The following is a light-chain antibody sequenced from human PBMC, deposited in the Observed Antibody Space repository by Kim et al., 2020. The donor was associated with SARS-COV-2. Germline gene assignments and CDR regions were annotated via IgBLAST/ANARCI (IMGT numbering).Light chain of an antibody. CDR3: QAWDISTYV. CDR2: QDS. J-gene: IGLJ1*01. V-gene: IGLV3-1*01. Sequence: SYELTQPPSVSVSPGQTASITCSGDKLGDKYACWYQQKPGQSPVLVIYQDSKRPSGIPERFSGSNSGNTATLTISGTQAMDEADYYCQAWDISTYVFGTG. CDR1: KLGDKY.